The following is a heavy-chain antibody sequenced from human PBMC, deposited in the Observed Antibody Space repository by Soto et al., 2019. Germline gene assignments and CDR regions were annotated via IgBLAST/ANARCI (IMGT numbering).Heavy chain of an antibody. V-gene: IGHV3-21*01. CDR3: ARAPLGYGRNWFDP. D-gene: IGHD5-18*01. CDR2: ISSSSSYI. J-gene: IGHJ5*02. Sequence: GGSLRLSCAASGVTFSSYSMNWVRQAPGKGLEWVSSISSSSSYIYYADSVKGRFTISRDNAKNSLYLQMNSLRAEDTAVYYCARAPLGYGRNWFDPWGQGTLVTVSS. CDR1: GVTFSSYS.